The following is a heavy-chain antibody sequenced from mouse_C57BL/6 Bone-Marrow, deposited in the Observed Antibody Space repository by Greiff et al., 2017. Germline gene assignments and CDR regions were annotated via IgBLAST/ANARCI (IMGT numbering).Heavy chain of an antibody. CDR2: ISNGGGST. V-gene: IGHV5-12*01. D-gene: IGHD2-1*01. CDR1: GFTFSDYY. Sequence: EVKLVESGAGLVQPGGSLKLSCAASGFTFSDYYMYWVRQTPEKRLEWVAYISNGGGSTYYPDTVKGRFTISRDNAKSTLYLQMSRLKSEDTAVYYCARIYYGSPMDYWGQGTSVTVSS. CDR3: ARIYYGSPMDY. J-gene: IGHJ4*01.